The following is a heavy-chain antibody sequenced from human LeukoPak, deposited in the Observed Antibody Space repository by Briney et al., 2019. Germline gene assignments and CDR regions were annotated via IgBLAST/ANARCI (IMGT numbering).Heavy chain of an antibody. CDR1: GYTFTSYH. CDR3: ARGVRSGSWTPNDGFDF. CDR2: INPSGGST. J-gene: IGHJ3*01. Sequence: GASVKVSCKASGYTFTSYHIHWVRQAPGQGLEWVGIINPSGGSTSYAQKFQGRVTMTRDTSTSTVYMELSSLRSEDTAVYYCARGVRSGSWTPNDGFDFWGQGTKVTVSS. V-gene: IGHV1-46*01. D-gene: IGHD3-3*01.